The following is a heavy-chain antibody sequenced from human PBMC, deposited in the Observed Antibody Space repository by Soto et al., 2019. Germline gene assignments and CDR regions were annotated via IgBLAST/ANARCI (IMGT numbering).Heavy chain of an antibody. J-gene: IGHJ4*02. Sequence: PGGSLRLSCAASGFTFISNEMNWVRQAPGEGREWISYISSSGCTKYYADSVKGRFTISRDNAKNSLFLQMNSLTVEDRAVYYCARGYAGGWSRGGYFDYWGQGALVTVSS. CDR1: GFTFISNE. CDR3: ARGYAGGWSRGGYFDY. V-gene: IGHV3-48*03. CDR2: ISSSGCTK. D-gene: IGHD6-19*01.